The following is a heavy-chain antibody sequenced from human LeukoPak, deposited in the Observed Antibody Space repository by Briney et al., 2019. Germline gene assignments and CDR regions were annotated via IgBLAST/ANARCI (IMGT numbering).Heavy chain of an antibody. CDR1: GYTFTGYY. J-gene: IGHJ4*02. Sequence: ASVKVSCKASGYTFTGYYMHWVRQAPGQGLEWMGWINPNSGVTNYAQKFQGRVTMTRDTSISTAYMELSRLRSDDTAVYYCARDAEDYYGSGSGLAVWGQGTLVTVSS. V-gene: IGHV1-2*02. CDR3: ARDAEDYYGSGSGLAV. CDR2: INPNSGVT. D-gene: IGHD3-10*01.